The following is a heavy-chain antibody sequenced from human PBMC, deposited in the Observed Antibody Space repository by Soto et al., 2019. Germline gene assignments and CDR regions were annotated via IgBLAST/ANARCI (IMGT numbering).Heavy chain of an antibody. CDR1: GGTFSSYA. CDR3: ARGNPDLRYCSSTSCHYGMDV. V-gene: IGHV1-69*13. Sequence: SVKVSCKTSGGTFSSYAISWVRQAPGQGLEWMGGIIPIFGTANYAQKFQGRVTITADESTSTAYMELSSLRSEDTAVYYCARGNPDLRYCSSTSCHYGMDVWGQGTTVTVSS. D-gene: IGHD2-2*01. J-gene: IGHJ6*02. CDR2: IIPIFGTA.